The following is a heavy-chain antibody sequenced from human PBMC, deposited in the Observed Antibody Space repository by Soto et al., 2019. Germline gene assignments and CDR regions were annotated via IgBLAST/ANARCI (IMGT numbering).Heavy chain of an antibody. D-gene: IGHD6-13*01. CDR1: GYTFTSYD. Sequence: QVQLVQSGAEVKKPGASVKVSCKASGYTFTSYDINWVRQATGQGLEWMGWMNPNSGNTGYAQKFQGRVTTTRNTSISTAYMEPSSLRSEDTAVDYCARERSAAGTGWFDPWGQGTLVTVSS. CDR3: ARERSAAGTGWFDP. J-gene: IGHJ5*02. V-gene: IGHV1-8*01. CDR2: MNPNSGNT.